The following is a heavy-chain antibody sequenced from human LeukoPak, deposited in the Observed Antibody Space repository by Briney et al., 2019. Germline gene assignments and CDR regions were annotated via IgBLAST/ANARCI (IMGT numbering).Heavy chain of an antibody. CDR3: ARGPAPDGYNLIDY. J-gene: IGHJ4*02. CDR2: MNPNSGNT. D-gene: IGHD5-24*01. V-gene: IGHV1-8*01. CDR1: GYTFTSND. Sequence: ASVKVSCKASGYTFTSNDFNWVRQATGQGLEWMGWMNPNSGNTGYAQKFQGRVTMTRNTSISTVYMELSSLTSEDTAVYYCARGPAPDGYNLIDYWGQGTLVTVSS.